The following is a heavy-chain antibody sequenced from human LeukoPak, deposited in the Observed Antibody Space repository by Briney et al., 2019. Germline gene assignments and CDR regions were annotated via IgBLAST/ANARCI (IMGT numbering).Heavy chain of an antibody. CDR3: AKESGDDSSGYYEVFDY. V-gene: IGHV3-23*01. CDR1: GFTFTSYA. CDR2: ISGTGGST. D-gene: IGHD3-22*01. Sequence: PGGSLRLFCTASGFTFTSYAMSWVRQAPGKGLEWVSVISGTGGSTNHADSVKGRFTISRDNSKNTLYLQMNSLRAEDTAVYYCAKESGDDSSGYYEVFDYWGQGTLVTVSS. J-gene: IGHJ4*02.